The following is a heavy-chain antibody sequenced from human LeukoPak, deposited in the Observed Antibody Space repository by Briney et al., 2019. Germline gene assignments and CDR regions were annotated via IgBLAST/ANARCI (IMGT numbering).Heavy chain of an antibody. J-gene: IGHJ4*02. CDR3: ARGERGSTGPFDY. CDR1: GYTFTNYA. V-gene: IGHV1-3*01. Sequence: VASVKVSCKTSGYTFTNYAIHWVRQAPGQRPEWMGWFNAGNGNIKYSQMFRDRVTITRDTSASTVYLDLSSLTSEDTAVYYCARGERGSTGPFDYWGQGTLVTVSS. CDR2: FNAGNGNI. D-gene: IGHD1-26*01.